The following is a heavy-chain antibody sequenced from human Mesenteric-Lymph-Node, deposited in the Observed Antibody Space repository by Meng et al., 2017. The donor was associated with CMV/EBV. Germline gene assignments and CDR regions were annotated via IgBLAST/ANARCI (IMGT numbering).Heavy chain of an antibody. J-gene: IGHJ6*02. CDR1: GYSISSGYY. CDR3: ARDSLDLTPFYYYYYGMDV. D-gene: IGHD3-9*01. Sequence: SETLSLTCTVSGYSISSGYYWGWIRQPPGKGLEWIGSIYHSGSTYYNPSLKSRVTISVDTSKNQFSLKLSSVTAADTAVYYCARDSLDLTPFYYYYYGMDVWGQGTTVTVSS. CDR2: IYHSGST. V-gene: IGHV4-38-2*02.